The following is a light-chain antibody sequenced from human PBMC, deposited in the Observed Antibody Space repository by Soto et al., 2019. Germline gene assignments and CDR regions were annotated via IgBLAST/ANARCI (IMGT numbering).Light chain of an antibody. CDR1: QDISDD. V-gene: IGKV1-6*01. CDR3: QQYSNWRPR. J-gene: IGKJ1*01. Sequence: HMSKSASALTASVGDRVTIPCRASQDISDDVGWYQQTPGKAPKLLISGASRLQSGVPSRFSGSGSGAAFTLTISRLESEDFAVYYCQQYSNWRPRFGQGTKVDIK. CDR2: GAS.